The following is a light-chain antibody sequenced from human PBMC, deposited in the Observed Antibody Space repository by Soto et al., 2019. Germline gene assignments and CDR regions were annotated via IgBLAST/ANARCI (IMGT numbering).Light chain of an antibody. V-gene: IGLV2-14*01. J-gene: IGLJ2*01. CDR2: DVS. Sequence: QSALTQPASVCGSPEHSITISCSVTSSDVGGYNYVSWYQQHPGKAPKLMIYDVSNRPSGVSNRFSGSKSGNTASLTISGLHAEDEADYYCSSYTSSSTLRVFGGGTKLTVL. CDR3: SSYTSSSTLRV. CDR1: SSDVGGYNY.